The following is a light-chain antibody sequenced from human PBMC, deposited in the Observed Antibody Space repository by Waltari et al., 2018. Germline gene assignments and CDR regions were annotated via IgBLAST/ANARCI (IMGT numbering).Light chain of an antibody. J-gene: IGKJ1*01. CDR3: QKYVNLPAT. V-gene: IGKV3-20*01. CDR1: QCVGRY. Sequence: SCRASQCVGRYLAWYQHKPGQAPRLLIYDASTRATGIPDRFSGSGSGTDFSLTISRLESEDFAVYYCQKYVNLPATFGQGTKVEIK. CDR2: DAS.